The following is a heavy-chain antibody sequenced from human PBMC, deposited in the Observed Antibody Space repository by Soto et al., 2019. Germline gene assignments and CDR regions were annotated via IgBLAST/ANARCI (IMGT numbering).Heavy chain of an antibody. Sequence: LSLTCAVYGGSFSGYYWSWIRQPPGKGLEWIGEINHSGSTNYNPSLKSRVTISVDTSKNQFSLKLSSVTAADTAVYYCARETYYDFFYGMDVWGQGTTVTVS. V-gene: IGHV4-34*01. CDR1: GGSFSGYY. CDR3: ARETYYDFFYGMDV. J-gene: IGHJ6*02. CDR2: INHSGST.